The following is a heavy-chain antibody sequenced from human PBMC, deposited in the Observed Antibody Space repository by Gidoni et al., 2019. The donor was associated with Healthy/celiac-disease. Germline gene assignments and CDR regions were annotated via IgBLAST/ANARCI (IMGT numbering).Heavy chain of an antibody. CDR1: GFTFSSYS. D-gene: IGHD4-17*01. V-gene: IGHV3-21*01. CDR2: ISSSSSYI. J-gene: IGHJ4*02. Sequence: LRLSCAASGFTFSSYSMNWVRQAPGKGLEWVSSISSSSSYIYYADSVKGRFTISRDNAKNSLYLQMNSLRAEDTAVYYCARDADGDGDYPPDYWGQGTLVTVSS. CDR3: ARDADGDGDYPPDY.